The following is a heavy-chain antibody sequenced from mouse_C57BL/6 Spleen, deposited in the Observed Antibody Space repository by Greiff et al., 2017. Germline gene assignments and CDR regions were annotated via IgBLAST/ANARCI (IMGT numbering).Heavy chain of an antibody. D-gene: IGHD2-1*01. V-gene: IGHV1-39*01. CDR2: INPNYGTT. J-gene: IGHJ4*01. CDR3: ARSGIRGNPYAMDY. CDR1: GYSFTDYN. Sequence: EVKLQQSGPELVKPGASVRISCKASGYSFTDYNMNWVKQSNGKSLEWIGVINPNYGTTSYNQKFKGKATLTVDQSSSTAYMQLNSLTSEDSAVYYCARSGIRGNPYAMDYWGQGTSVTVSS.